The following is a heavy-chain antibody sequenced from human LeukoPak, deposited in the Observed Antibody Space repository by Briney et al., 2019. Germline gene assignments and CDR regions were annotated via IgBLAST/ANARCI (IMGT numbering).Heavy chain of an antibody. CDR3: AKGNIVVVPAASSDAFDI. Sequence: GGSLRLSCAASGFTFSSYAMSWVRQAPGKGLEWVSAISGSGGSTYYADSVKGRFTISRDNSKNTLYLQMNSLRAGDTAVYYCAKGNIVVVPAASSDAFDIWGQGTMVTVSS. CDR2: ISGSGGST. CDR1: GFTFSSYA. V-gene: IGHV3-23*01. D-gene: IGHD2-2*01. J-gene: IGHJ3*02.